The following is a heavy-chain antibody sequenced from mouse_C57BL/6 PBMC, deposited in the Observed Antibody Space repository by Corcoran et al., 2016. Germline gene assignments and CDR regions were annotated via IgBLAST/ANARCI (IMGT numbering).Heavy chain of an antibody. J-gene: IGHJ3*01. Sequence: QVQLQQSGAELARPGASVKLSCKASGYTFTSYGISWVKLRTGQGLEWIGEIYPRSGNTYYNEKFKGKATLTADKSSSTAYMELRSLTSEDSAVYFCARSGSTMSTTGAYWGQGTLVTVSA. D-gene: IGHD2-1*01. CDR3: ARSGSTMSTTGAY. CDR2: IYPRSGNT. V-gene: IGHV1-81*01. CDR1: GYTFTSYG.